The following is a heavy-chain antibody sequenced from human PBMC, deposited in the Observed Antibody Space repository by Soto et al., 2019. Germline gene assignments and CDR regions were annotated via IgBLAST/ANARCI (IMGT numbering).Heavy chain of an antibody. CDR2: ISAHNGNT. D-gene: IGHD3-9*01. CDR3: ARLQGGRQFDGSCPTQNWFDT. CDR1: GFTFSSYD. Sequence: GASVKVSCKASGFTFSSYDFTWVRQAPGQGFEWMGWISAHNGNTNHGLKFQGRVTMTIDTSTSTIYMELRSLGSDDTAVYYCARLQGGRQFDGSCPTQNWFDTWHQGTPVTVSS. J-gene: IGHJ5*02. V-gene: IGHV1-18*04.